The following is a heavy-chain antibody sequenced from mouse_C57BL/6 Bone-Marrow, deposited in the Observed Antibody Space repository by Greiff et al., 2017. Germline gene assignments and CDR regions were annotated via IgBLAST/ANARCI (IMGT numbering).Heavy chain of an antibody. Sequence: EVKLVESGGGLVKPGGSLKLSCAASGFTFSSYAMSWVRQTPEKRLEWVATISDGGSYTYYPDNVKGRFTISRDNAKNNLYLQMSHLKSEDTAMYYCARDYDPAWFAYWGQGTLVTVSA. CDR2: ISDGGSYT. D-gene: IGHD2-3*01. CDR3: ARDYDPAWFAY. CDR1: GFTFSSYA. V-gene: IGHV5-4*01. J-gene: IGHJ3*01.